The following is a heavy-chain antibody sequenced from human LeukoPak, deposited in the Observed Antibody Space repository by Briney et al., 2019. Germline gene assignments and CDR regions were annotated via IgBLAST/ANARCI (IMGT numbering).Heavy chain of an antibody. CDR3: AKDQSGYFDY. V-gene: IGHV3-30*18. J-gene: IGHJ4*02. CDR2: ISYNGGDK. CDR1: GFTFSSYG. D-gene: IGHD3-10*01. Sequence: GGSLRLSCAASGFTFSSYGMHWVRQAPGKGLEWVAVISYNGGDKYTADSVKGRFTISRDNSKNTLYLQMNSLRAEDTAVYYCAKDQSGYFDYWGQGTLVTVSS.